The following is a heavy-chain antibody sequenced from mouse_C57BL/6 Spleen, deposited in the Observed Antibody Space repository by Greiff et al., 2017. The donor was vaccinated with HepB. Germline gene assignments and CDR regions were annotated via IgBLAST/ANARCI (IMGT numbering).Heavy chain of an antibody. CDR1: GYTFTSYG. V-gene: IGHV1-81*01. CDR2: IYPRSGNT. Sequence: QVQLQQSGAELARPGASVKLSCKASGYTFTSYGISWVKQRTGQGLEWIGEIYPRSGNTYYNEKFKGKATLTADKSSRTAYMELRSLTSEDSAVYFCARGASYYDYGGYAMDYWGQGTSVTVSS. D-gene: IGHD2-4*01. J-gene: IGHJ4*01. CDR3: ARGASYYDYGGYAMDY.